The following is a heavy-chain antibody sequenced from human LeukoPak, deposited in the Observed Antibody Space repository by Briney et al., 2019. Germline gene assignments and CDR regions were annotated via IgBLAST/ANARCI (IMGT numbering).Heavy chain of an antibody. Sequence: GGSLRLSCAASGFTFSYYGMHWVRQAPGKGLEWVAFIRYEGNEKYYAGSVKGRFTISRDNSKNTLYLQMNSLRAEDTAVYYCAKLPRTLGFDPWGQGTLVTVSS. D-gene: IGHD1-14*01. V-gene: IGHV3-30*02. CDR1: GFTFSYYG. J-gene: IGHJ5*02. CDR2: IRYEGNEK. CDR3: AKLPRTLGFDP.